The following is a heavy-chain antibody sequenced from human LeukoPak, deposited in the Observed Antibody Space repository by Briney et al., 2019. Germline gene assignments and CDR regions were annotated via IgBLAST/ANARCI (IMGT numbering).Heavy chain of an antibody. J-gene: IGHJ4*02. CDR3: ASRAGKPGNTPWCFDY. V-gene: IGHV3-7*01. CDR2: IRQEGCET. D-gene: IGHD1-7*01. CDR1: GFTFTNYW. Sequence: GESLRLSCAASGFTFTNYWMTWDRQAPGKGPEWVANIRQEGCETNYVDSVRGRFTIARDNTKNSLYLQMTSLRGEDTAVYYCASRAGKPGNTPWCFDYWGQGALVTVSS.